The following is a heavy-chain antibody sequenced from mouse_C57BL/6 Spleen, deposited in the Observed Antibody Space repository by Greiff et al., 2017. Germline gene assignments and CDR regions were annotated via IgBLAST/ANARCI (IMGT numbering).Heavy chain of an antibody. V-gene: IGHV1-74*01. CDR2: IHPSDSDN. CDR1: GYTFTSYW. Sequence: QVQLQQPGAELVKPGASVKVSCKASGYTFTSYWMHWVKQRPGQGLEWIGRIHPSDSDNNYNQKFKGKATLTVDKSSSTAYMQLSSLTSEDSAVYYCAISRIKVVGAYWGQGTLVTVSA. CDR3: AISRIKVVGAY. D-gene: IGHD1-1*02. J-gene: IGHJ3*01.